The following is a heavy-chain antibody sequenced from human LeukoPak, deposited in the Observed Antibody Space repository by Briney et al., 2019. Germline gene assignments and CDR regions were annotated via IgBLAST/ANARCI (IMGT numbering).Heavy chain of an antibody. V-gene: IGHV3-21*01. D-gene: IGHD2-21*01. CDR2: TSSTSLYI. CDR1: GFTFSSSS. Sequence: PGGSLRLSCAASGFTFSSSSMNWVRQAPGKGLEWVSSTSSTSLYIYYADSVKGRFTISRDNSKNTVHLQMSSLRTEDTAVYYCARDLLDCGGPKCSDYGGQGTLVTVSS. CDR3: ARDLLDCGGPKCSDY. J-gene: IGHJ4*02.